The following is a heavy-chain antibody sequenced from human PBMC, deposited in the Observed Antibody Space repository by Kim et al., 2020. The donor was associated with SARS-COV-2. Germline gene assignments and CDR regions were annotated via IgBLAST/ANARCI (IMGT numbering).Heavy chain of an antibody. V-gene: IGHV3-21*01. CDR1: GFTFSSYS. CDR2: ISSSSSYI. D-gene: IGHD5-12*01. J-gene: IGHJ4*02. CDR3: ARWGGYSGYDYVRDLSEFDY. Sequence: GGSLRLSCAASGFTFSSYSMNWVRQAPGKGLEWVSSISSSSSYIYYADSVKGRFTISRDNAKNSLYLQMNSLRAEDTAVYYCARWGGYSGYDYVRDLSEFDYWGQGTLVTVSS.